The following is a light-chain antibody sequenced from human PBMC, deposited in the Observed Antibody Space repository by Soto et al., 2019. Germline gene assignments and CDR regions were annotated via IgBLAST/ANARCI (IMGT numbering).Light chain of an antibody. J-gene: IGKJ1*01. CDR3: QQYVTSSPRT. CDR1: HTISSSY. Sequence: EIVLTQSPGTLSLSPGERATLSCRASHTISSSYLAWCQQKPGRAPRLLMYGISRRATGIPDRFSGSGSGTDFTLTITRLEPEDFAVYYCQQYVTSSPRTFGQGTKVDIK. V-gene: IGKV3-20*01. CDR2: GIS.